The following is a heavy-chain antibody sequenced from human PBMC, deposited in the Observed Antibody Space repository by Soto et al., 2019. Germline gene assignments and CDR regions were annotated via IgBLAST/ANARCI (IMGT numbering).Heavy chain of an antibody. CDR3: ARHHGPTTSENWFDP. CDR1: GYTFFTYD. J-gene: IGHJ5*02. Sequence: ASVKVSCKASGYTFFTYDISWVRQAPGQGLEWMGWISTYSGDTKYAQKFQGRVTMTTGTSTTTACLELRSLRSDDTAVYYCARHHGPTTSENWFDPWGQGTLVTVSS. CDR2: ISTYSGDT. V-gene: IGHV1-18*01. D-gene: IGHD5-12*01.